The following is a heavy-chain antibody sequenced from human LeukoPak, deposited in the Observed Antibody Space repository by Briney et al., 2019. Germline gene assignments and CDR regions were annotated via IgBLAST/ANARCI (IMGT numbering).Heavy chain of an antibody. CDR3: ARDLAHDQGLTGSAY. V-gene: IGHV7-4-1*02. D-gene: IGHD7-27*01. Sequence: ASVKVSCKASGYTFTGYYMHWVRQAPGQGLEWMGWINTNTGNPTYAQGFTGRFVFSLDTSVSTAYLQISSLKAEDTAVYYCARDLAHDQGLTGSAYWGQGTLVTVSS. CDR1: GYTFTGYY. CDR2: INTNTGNP. J-gene: IGHJ4*02.